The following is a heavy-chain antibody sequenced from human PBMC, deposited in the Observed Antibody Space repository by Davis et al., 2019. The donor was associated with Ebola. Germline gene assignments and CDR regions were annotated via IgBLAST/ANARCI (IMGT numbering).Heavy chain of an antibody. J-gene: IGHJ4*02. CDR1: GYTFTSYY. CDR2: INPSGGST. D-gene: IGHD6-19*01. CDR3: ARDLRQYGVAGVENY. Sequence: AASVKVSCKASGYTFTSYYMHWVRQAPGQGLEWMGIINPSGGSTSYAQKFQGRVTMTRDTSTSTVYMELSSLRSEDTAVYYCARDLRQYGVAGVENYWGQGTLVTVSP. V-gene: IGHV1-46*01.